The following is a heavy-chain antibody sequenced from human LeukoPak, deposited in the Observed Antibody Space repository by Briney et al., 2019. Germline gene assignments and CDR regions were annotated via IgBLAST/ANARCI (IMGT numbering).Heavy chain of an antibody. J-gene: IGHJ5*02. V-gene: IGHV3-23*01. CDR3: AKIPTPAPYYDFWSGQRNWFDP. CDR1: GFTFSSYA. Sequence: GGSLRLSCAASGFTFSSYAMSWVRQAPGKGLEWVSAISGSGGSTYYADSVKGRFTISRDNSKNTLYLQMNSLRAEDTAVYYCAKIPTPAPYYDFWSGQRNWFDPWGQGTLVTVSS. CDR2: ISGSGGST. D-gene: IGHD3-3*01.